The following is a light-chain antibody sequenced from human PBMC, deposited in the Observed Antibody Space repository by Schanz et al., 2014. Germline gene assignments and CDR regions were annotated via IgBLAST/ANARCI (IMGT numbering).Light chain of an antibody. J-gene: IGLJ2*01. Sequence: QSALTQPRSVSGSPGQSVTISCTGTSSDVGGYNFVSWYEQHPGKAPKLMIYDVSNRPSGVPDRFSGSKSGNTASLTISGLQAEDEADYYCSSYATTNTLVFGGGTKLTVL. CDR2: DVS. CDR1: SSDVGGYNF. V-gene: IGLV2-11*01. CDR3: SSYATTNTLV.